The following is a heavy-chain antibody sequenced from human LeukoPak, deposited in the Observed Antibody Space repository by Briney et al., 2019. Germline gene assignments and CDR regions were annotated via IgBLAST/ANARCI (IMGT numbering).Heavy chain of an antibody. D-gene: IGHD6-13*01. CDR3: AKIKAPGIAAAGPHDAFDI. V-gene: IGHV3-23*01. CDR1: GFTFSSYA. J-gene: IGHJ3*02. CDR2: ISGSGGST. Sequence: GGSLRLSCAASGFTFSSYAMSWVRQAPGKGLEWVSAISGSGGSTYYADSVKGRFTISRDNSKNTLYLQMNSLRAEDTAVDYCAKIKAPGIAAAGPHDAFDIWGQGTMVTVSS.